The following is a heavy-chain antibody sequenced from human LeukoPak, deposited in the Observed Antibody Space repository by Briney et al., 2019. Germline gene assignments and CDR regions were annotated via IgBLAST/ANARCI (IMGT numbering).Heavy chain of an antibody. CDR2: IYYTGTT. D-gene: IGHD6-6*01. Sequence: SETLSLTCTVSGGSLTSTSSYWFWIRQPPGKGLEWIGSIYYTGTTYYNPSLKSRATMSVDTSKNQFSLRLSFVTAADTSVYYCALEYSTSRGFDPWGPGTLVTVSS. CDR3: ALEYSTSRGFDP. J-gene: IGHJ5*01. V-gene: IGHV4-39*01. CDR1: GGSLTSTSSY.